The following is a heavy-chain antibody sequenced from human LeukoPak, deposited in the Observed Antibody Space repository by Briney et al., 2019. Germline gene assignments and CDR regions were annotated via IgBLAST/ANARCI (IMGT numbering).Heavy chain of an antibody. CDR2: IYSGGST. J-gene: IGHJ4*02. CDR3: AKGGSGWYLLGGIDY. D-gene: IGHD6-19*01. Sequence: PGGSLRLSCAASGFTVSSNYMSWVRQAPGKGLEWVSVIYSGGSTYYADSVKGRFTISRDNSKNTLYLQMNSLRAEDMALYYCAKGGSGWYLLGGIDYWGQGTLVTVSS. V-gene: IGHV3-53*05. CDR1: GFTVSSNY.